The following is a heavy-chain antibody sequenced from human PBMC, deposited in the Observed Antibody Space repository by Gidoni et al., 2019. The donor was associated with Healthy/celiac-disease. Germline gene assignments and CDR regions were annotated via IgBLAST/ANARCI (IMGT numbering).Heavy chain of an antibody. V-gene: IGHV3-15*07. J-gene: IGHJ3*02. Sequence: EVQLVESGGGLVKPGGSLRLSCAASGFTFSNAWMNWVRQAPGKGLDWVGRIKSKTDGGTTDYAAPVKGRFTISRDDSKNTLYLQMNSLKTEDTAVYYCTTVHPDLMVYAGDAFDIWGQGTMVTVSS. CDR3: TTVHPDLMVYAGDAFDI. CDR1: GFTFSNAW. CDR2: IKSKTDGGTT. D-gene: IGHD2-8*01.